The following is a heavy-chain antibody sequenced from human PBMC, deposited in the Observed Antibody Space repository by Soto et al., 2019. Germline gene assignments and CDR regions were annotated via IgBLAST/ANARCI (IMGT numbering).Heavy chain of an antibody. V-gene: IGHV1-69*12. D-gene: IGHD3-22*01. J-gene: IGHJ4*02. CDR1: GGTFSSYA. Sequence: QVQLVQSGAEVKKPGSSVKVSCKASGGTFSSYAISWVRQAPGQGLEWMGGIIPIFGTANYAQKFQGRVTINADESTSTAYMELSSLRSEDPAVYYCAGGYYCASSGYYSGVIDYWGQGTLVTVSS. CDR3: AGGYYCASSGYYSGVIDY. CDR2: IIPIFGTA.